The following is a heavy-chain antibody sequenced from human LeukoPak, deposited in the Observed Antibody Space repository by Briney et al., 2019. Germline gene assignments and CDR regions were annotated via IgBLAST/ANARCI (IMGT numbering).Heavy chain of an antibody. CDR3: ARAERDYFGSGPFDF. D-gene: IGHD3-10*01. V-gene: IGHV4-31*03. J-gene: IGHJ4*02. Sequence: SETLSLTCTVSGGSISSSSYYWGWIRQHPGKGLEWLGYIFSNGGTYYNPSLESRVSISGDSSKTQFSLGLTSVTAADTAVYYCARAERDYFGSGPFDFWGQGTLVTVSS. CDR1: GGSISSSSYY. CDR2: IFSNGGT.